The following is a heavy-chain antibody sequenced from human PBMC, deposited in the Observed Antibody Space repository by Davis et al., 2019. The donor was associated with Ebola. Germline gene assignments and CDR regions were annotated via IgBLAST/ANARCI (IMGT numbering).Heavy chain of an antibody. J-gene: IGHJ3*02. Sequence: MPSETLSLTCTVYGGSFSGYYWSWIRQPPGKGLEWIGEINHSGSTNYNPSLKSRVTISVDTSKNQFSLKLSSVTAADTAVYYCARGNAFDIWGQGTMVTASS. V-gene: IGHV4-34*01. CDR3: ARGNAFDI. CDR2: INHSGST. CDR1: GGSFSGYY.